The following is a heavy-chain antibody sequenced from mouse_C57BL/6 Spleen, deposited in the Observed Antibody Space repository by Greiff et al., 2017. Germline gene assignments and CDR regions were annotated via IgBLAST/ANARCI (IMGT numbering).Heavy chain of an antibody. CDR1: GYTFTSYW. CDR3: ARDDPYAMDY. D-gene: IGHD2-3*01. CDR2: IHPNSGST. V-gene: IGHV1-64*01. Sequence: QVQLQQPGAELVKPGASVKLSCKASGYTFTSYWMHWVKQRPGQGLEWIGMIHPNSGSTNYNEKFKGKATLTVDKSSSTAYMQLSSLTSEDSAVYYCARDDPYAMDYWGQGTSVTVSS. J-gene: IGHJ4*01.